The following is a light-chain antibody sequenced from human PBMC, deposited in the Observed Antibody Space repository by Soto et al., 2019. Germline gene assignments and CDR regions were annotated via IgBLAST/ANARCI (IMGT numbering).Light chain of an antibody. J-gene: IGKJ1*01. CDR2: RAS. Sequence: DIQMTQSPSTLSASVGDRVTITCRASQSIRTWLAWFQQKSGQAPKLLIYRASTLRGGVQSRFSGSGSGTEFTLTISGLRPEDFATYYCQQYESYPETFGQGTNVEVK. CDR1: QSIRTW. V-gene: IGKV1-5*03. CDR3: QQYESYPET.